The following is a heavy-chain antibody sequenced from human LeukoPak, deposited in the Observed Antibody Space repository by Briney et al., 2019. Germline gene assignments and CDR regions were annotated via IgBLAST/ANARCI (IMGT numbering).Heavy chain of an antibody. D-gene: IGHD1-1*01. CDR3: AKGGAQGTYYFDY. CDR2: TWSDGSKK. CDR1: GFSLSSYG. J-gene: IGHJ4*02. Sequence: GGSLRLSCAASGFSLSSYGMRWVRQAPGKGLEWVASTWSDGSKKYYADSVKGRFTISRDNSKNTLFLQMNSLTVEDTAVYYCAKGGAQGTYYFDYWGQGTLVTVSS. V-gene: IGHV3-30*02.